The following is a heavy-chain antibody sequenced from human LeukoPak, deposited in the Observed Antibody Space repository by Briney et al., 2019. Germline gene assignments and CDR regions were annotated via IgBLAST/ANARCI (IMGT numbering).Heavy chain of an antibody. CDR1: GFTFSSYA. Sequence: PGGSPRLSCAASGFTFSSYAMSWVRQAPGKGLEWVSAISGSGGSTYYADSVKGRFTISRDNSKNTLYLQMNSLRAEDTAVYYCAKDRLWGYSSGWSDYWGQGTLVTVSS. D-gene: IGHD6-19*01. V-gene: IGHV3-23*01. CDR3: AKDRLWGYSSGWSDY. CDR2: ISGSGGST. J-gene: IGHJ4*02.